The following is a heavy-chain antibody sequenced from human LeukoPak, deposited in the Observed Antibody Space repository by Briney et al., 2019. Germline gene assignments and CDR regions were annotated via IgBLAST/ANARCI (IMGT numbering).Heavy chain of an antibody. J-gene: IGHJ5*02. V-gene: IGHV3-74*01. CDR3: ARDMGPYGGSPGAS. Sequence: TGGSLSLSCAASGFTFSGYWMHWVRQAPGKGLVWVSRVATGGTGPSYADSVKGRFTISRDNAKNTLYLQMNSLSAEDTAVYFCARDMGPYGGSPGASSGQGTLVTVSS. CDR2: VATGGTGP. CDR1: GFTFSGYW. D-gene: IGHD4-23*01.